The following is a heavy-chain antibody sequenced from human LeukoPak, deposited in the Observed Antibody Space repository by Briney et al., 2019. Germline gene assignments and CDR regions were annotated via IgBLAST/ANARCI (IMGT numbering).Heavy chain of an antibody. J-gene: IGHJ4*02. Sequence: PSETLSLTCTVSGGSISSYYWSWIRQPPGKGLEWIGSMYYSGSTNYNPSLKSRVTISVDTSKNQFSLKLSSVTAADTAVYYCARENGYKYDYWGQGTPVTVSS. CDR1: GGSISSYY. D-gene: IGHD5-24*01. CDR3: ARENGYKYDY. V-gene: IGHV4-59*01. CDR2: MYYSGST.